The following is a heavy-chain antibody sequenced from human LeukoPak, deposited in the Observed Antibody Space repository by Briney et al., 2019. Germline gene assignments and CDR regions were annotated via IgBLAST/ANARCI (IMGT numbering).Heavy chain of an antibody. D-gene: IGHD6-19*01. CDR3: AAADTSFGYFDY. CDR1: GIIITSYA. CDR2: INTSTGNP. Sequence: ASVEVSCKASGIIITSYAMNWVRQAPGQGLEWMGWINTSTGNPTCAQGFTGRFVFSLDTSVRTAYLQISSLKAEDTAVYYCAAADTSFGYFDYWGQGTLVTVSS. J-gene: IGHJ4*02. V-gene: IGHV7-4-1*02.